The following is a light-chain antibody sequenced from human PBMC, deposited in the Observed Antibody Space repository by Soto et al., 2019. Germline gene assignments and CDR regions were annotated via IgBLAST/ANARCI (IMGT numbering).Light chain of an antibody. CDR1: QSVSSN. CDR3: QQYNTWPT. V-gene: IGKV3-15*01. J-gene: IGKJ3*01. Sequence: EIVMTQSPATLSVSPGERATLSCRASQSVSSNLAWYQQKPGQAPRLLIYGASTRATGIPARFSGSGSGTEFPLTISSLQSEAFAVYYCQQYNTWPTFGPGAKVDIK. CDR2: GAS.